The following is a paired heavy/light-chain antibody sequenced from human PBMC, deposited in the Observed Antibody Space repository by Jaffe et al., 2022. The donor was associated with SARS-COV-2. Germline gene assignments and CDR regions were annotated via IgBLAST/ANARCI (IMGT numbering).Light chain of an antibody. CDR2: RSN. CDR1: TNNVGNQG. Sequence: QAGLTQPPSVSKALRQTATLTCTGDTNNVGNQGASWLQQYQGHPPKLLSYRSNNRPSGISERFSASRSGNTASLIITELQPEDEADYYCAAWDTSLNAAVFGGGTKLTVL. J-gene: IGLJ2*01. V-gene: IGLV10-54*04. CDR3: AAWDTSLNAAV.
Heavy chain of an antibody. D-gene: IGHD4-17*01. Sequence: QLVESGGGLVQPGGSLRLSCAASESAFKTYWIHWVRQDAGKGLVWVSGINSDGSSTFYADSVRGRFTISRDNAKKTAFLQMSSLRAEDTGVYYCGDIFGIWGQGTLVTVSS. CDR2: INSDGSST. CDR1: ESAFKTYW. J-gene: IGHJ3*02. CDR3: GDIFGI. V-gene: IGHV3-74*01.